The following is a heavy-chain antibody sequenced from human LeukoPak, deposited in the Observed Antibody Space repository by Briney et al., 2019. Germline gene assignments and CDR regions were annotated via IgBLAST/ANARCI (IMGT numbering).Heavy chain of an antibody. J-gene: IGHJ4*02. Sequence: SETLSLTCTVSGGSVSLFYWNWIRQSPQKGLEWIGYVTNSGSLNYNPSLKRRVTMSVDPSTNQFSLNLSSVPASDTAVYYCVRERSSGGDRTFDFWGQGTLVTVSS. CDR1: GGSVSLFY. V-gene: IGHV4-59*02. CDR2: VTNSGSL. D-gene: IGHD5-12*01. CDR3: VRERSSGGDRTFDF.